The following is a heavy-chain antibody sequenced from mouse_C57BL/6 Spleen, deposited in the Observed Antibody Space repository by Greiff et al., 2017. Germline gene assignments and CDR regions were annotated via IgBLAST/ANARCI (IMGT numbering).Heavy chain of an antibody. CDR3: TLTGRDY. J-gene: IGHJ2*01. CDR2: IDPENGDT. CDR1: GFNIKDDY. Sequence: VHVKQSGAELVRPGASVKLSCTASGFNIKDDYMHWVKQRPEQGLEWIGWIDPENGDTEYASKFQGKATITADTSSNTAYLQLSSLTSEDTAVYYCTLTGRDYWGQGTTLTVSS. V-gene: IGHV14-4*01. D-gene: IGHD4-1*01.